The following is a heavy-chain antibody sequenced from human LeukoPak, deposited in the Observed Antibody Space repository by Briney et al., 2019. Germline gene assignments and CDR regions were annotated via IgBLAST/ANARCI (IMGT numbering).Heavy chain of an antibody. CDR1: GFTFSSYW. J-gene: IGHJ4*02. CDR3: ARDKKWPWGSYRYDY. CDR2: IKQDGSEK. Sequence: TGGSLRLSCAASGFTFSSYWMSWVRQAPGKGLEWVANIKQDGSEKYYVDSVKGRFTISRDNAKNSLYLQMNSLRAEDTAVYYCARDKKWPWGSYRYDYWGQGTLVTVSS. D-gene: IGHD3-16*02. V-gene: IGHV3-7*01.